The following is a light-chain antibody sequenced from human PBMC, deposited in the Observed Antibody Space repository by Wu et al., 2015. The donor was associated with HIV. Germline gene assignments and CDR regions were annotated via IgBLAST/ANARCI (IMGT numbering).Light chain of an antibody. J-gene: IGKJ4*01. V-gene: IGKV3-20*01. Sequence: EIVLTQSPDTLSLSPGERATLSCRASQSVSNNYLAWYQQKPGQSPRLLIYDASSRATGIPDRFSASGSGTDFTFTISRLEPEDFAVYYCQQYGSSPPLTFGGGTKVEIK. CDR1: QSVSNNY. CDR2: DAS. CDR3: QQYGSSPPLT.